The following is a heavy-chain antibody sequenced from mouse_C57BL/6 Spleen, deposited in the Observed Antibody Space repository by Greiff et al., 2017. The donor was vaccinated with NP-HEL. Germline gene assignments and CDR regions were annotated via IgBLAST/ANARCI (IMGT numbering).Heavy chain of an antibody. D-gene: IGHD2-5*01. V-gene: IGHV1-52*01. J-gene: IGHJ3*01. Sequence: VQLQQSGAELVRPGSSVKLSCKASGYTFTSYWMHWVKQRPIQGLEWIGNIDPSDSETHYNQKFKDKATLTVDKSSSTAYMQLSSLTSEDSAVYYCARSDYSNPAWFAYWGQGTLVTVSA. CDR3: ARSDYSNPAWFAY. CDR2: IDPSDSET. CDR1: GYTFTSYW.